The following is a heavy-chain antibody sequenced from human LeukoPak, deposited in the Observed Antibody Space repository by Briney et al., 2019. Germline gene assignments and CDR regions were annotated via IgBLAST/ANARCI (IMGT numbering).Heavy chain of an antibody. CDR3: AKDRIVGATRIRSYFDY. D-gene: IGHD1-26*01. J-gene: IGHJ4*02. CDR2: ISGSGGST. CDR1: GFTFSSYA. Sequence: GGSLRLSCAASGFTFSSYAMSWVRQAPGKGLEWVSAISGSGGSTYYADSVKGRFTISRDNSKNTLYLQMNSLRAEDTAVYYCAKDRIVGATRIRSYFDYWGQGTLVTVSS. V-gene: IGHV3-23*01.